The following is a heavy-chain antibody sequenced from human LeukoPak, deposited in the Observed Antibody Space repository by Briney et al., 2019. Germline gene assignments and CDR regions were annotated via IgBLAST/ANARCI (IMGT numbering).Heavy chain of an antibody. Sequence: GGSLRLSSAASGFTFDDYAMLWVRQAPGKGLEWVSSISGNSGSKVYADSAKGPFTISRDNAKHSLYLQMNSLRVEDTALYYCAKGGRHSRRWNAYWGQGTLVTVSS. J-gene: IGHJ4*02. CDR3: AKGGRHSRRWNAY. V-gene: IGHV3-9*01. D-gene: IGHD6-13*01. CDR1: GFTFDDYA. CDR2: ISGNSGSK.